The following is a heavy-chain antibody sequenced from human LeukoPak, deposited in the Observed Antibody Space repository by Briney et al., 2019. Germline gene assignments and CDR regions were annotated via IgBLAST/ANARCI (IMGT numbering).Heavy chain of an antibody. CDR1: GFTFNSYG. V-gene: IGHV3-30*02. D-gene: IGHD1-26*01. Sequence: GGSLRLSCAASGFTFNSYGMHWVRQAPGRGLEWVTFIRYDGSNKYYADSVRGRFTISRDDSKNTLYLQMNSLRAEDTAVYYCARVVGATRLWFDPWGQGTLVTVSS. CDR3: ARVVGATRLWFDP. CDR2: IRYDGSNK. J-gene: IGHJ5*02.